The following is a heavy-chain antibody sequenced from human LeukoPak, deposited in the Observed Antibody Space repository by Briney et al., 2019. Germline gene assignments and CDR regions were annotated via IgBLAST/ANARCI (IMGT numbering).Heavy chain of an antibody. Sequence: GGSLRLSCAASGFTFSSYSMNWVRQAPGKGLEGVSSISSSSSYIYYADSVKGRFTISRDNAKNSLYLQMNSLRAEDTAVYYCAGGYCSSTSCYPYYFDYWGQGTLVTVSS. CDR2: ISSSSSYI. CDR3: AGGYCSSTSCYPYYFDY. D-gene: IGHD2-2*01. CDR1: GFTFSSYS. J-gene: IGHJ4*02. V-gene: IGHV3-21*01.